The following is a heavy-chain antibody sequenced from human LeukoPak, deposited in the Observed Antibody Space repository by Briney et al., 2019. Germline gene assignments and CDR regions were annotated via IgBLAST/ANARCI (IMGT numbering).Heavy chain of an antibody. J-gene: IGHJ6*03. CDR2: IYYSGST. CDR3: ARDAIMIRTHYYYYYMDV. D-gene: IGHD3-16*01. Sequence: SETLSLTCTVSGDSISSSNYYWGWIRQPPGKGLEWIGSIYYSGSTYYTPSLRSRVTISVDTSKNQFSLKLTSVTAADTAVYYCARDAIMIRTHYYYYYMDVWGKGTTVTVSS. V-gene: IGHV4-39*07. CDR1: GDSISSSNYY.